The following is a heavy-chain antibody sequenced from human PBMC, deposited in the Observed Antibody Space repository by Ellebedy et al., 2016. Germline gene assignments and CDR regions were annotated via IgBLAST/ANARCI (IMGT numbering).Heavy chain of an antibody. CDR3: AKWNGGWNAFDV. J-gene: IGHJ3*01. CDR2: VFHTGTT. D-gene: IGHD1-1*01. V-gene: IGHV4-59*02. CDR1: GSSVSSDY. Sequence: SETLSLTCNVSGSSVSSDYWNWIRRPPGKGLEWIGYVFHTGTTHYNPSLKSRVTMSVDTSKSQFSLRLTSVTAADTAVYYCAKWNGGWNAFDVWGQGTMVTVSS.